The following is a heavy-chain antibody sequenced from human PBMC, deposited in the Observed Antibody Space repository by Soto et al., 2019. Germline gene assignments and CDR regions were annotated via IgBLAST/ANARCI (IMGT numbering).Heavy chain of an antibody. J-gene: IGHJ4*02. CDR2: ISAYNGNT. Sequence: ASVKVSCKASGYTFTSYGISWVRQAPGQGLEWMGWISAYNGNTNYAQKLQGRVTMTTDTSTSTAYMGLRSLRSDDTAVYYCARASGIAAAGPQDYWGQGTLVTVSS. V-gene: IGHV1-18*01. CDR1: GYTFTSYG. CDR3: ARASGIAAAGPQDY. D-gene: IGHD6-13*01.